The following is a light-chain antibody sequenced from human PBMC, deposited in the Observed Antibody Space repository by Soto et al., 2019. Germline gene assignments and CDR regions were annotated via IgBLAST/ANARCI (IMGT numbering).Light chain of an antibody. V-gene: IGKV4-1*01. J-gene: IGKJ1*01. Sequence: DIVMTQSPDSLAVSLGEXXTXXXXSXXXVFHSSKNKNYIAWYQQKPGQPPRLLLYWASTRESGAPDRFSGSGSGTEFTLTITSLQAEDVALYYCQQYYSTPRTFGQGTKVDIK. CDR2: WAS. CDR3: QQYYSTPRT. CDR1: XXVFHSSKNKNY.